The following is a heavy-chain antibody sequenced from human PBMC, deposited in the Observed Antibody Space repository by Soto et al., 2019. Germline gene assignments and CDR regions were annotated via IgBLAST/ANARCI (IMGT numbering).Heavy chain of an antibody. V-gene: IGHV1-3*01. CDR2: INAGNGNR. CDR1: GYTFTNYA. Sequence: ASFKVSCRTSGYTFTNYAMHRVSPAPGQRLEWMRTINAGNGNRKYSQMFQGRVTITRDTSASTAYMELSSLRSEDTAVYYCARDRPVYYDFWSGPHYGMDVWGQESTVTVSS. D-gene: IGHD3-3*01. CDR3: ARDRPVYYDFWSGPHYGMDV. J-gene: IGHJ6*01.